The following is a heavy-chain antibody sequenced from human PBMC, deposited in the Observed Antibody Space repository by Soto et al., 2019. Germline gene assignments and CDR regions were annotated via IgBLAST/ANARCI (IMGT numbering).Heavy chain of an antibody. CDR2: IIPIFGTA. V-gene: IGHV1-69*13. D-gene: IGHD5-12*01. CDR3: ARGGDGYNVTPLAPVDY. CDR1: GGTFSSYA. Sequence: SVKVSCKASGGTFSSYAISWVRQAPGQGLEWMGGIIPIFGTANYAQKFQGRVTITADESTSTAYMELSSLRSEDTAVYYCARGGDGYNVTPLAPVDYWGQGTLVTVSS. J-gene: IGHJ4*02.